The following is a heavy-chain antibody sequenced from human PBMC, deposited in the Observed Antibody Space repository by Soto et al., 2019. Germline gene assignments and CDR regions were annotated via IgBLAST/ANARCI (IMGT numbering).Heavy chain of an antibody. V-gene: IGHV1-69*13. Sequence: SVKVACKTSGGTYSSYAISWVRQAPGQGLEWMGGIIPIFGTANYAQKFQGRVTITADESTSTAYMELSSLRSEDTAVYYCAGTARDSSGCFDYWGQGTLVTVSS. D-gene: IGHD3-22*01. CDR2: IIPIFGTA. CDR3: AGTARDSSGCFDY. CDR1: GGTYSSYA. J-gene: IGHJ4*02.